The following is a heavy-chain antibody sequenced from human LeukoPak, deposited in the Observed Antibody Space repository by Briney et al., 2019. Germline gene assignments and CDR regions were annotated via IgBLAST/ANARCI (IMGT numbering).Heavy chain of an antibody. CDR3: ARDRGFGFDY. CDR1: GGSISSYY. J-gene: IGHJ4*02. CDR2: IYYSGST. D-gene: IGHD3-10*01. Sequence: SETLSLTCTVSGGSISSYYWSWIRQPPGKGLEWIGYIYYSGSTNYNPSLKSRVTISVDTSKNQFSLKLSSVTAADTAVYYCARDRGFGFDYWGQGTLVTVSS. V-gene: IGHV4-59*01.